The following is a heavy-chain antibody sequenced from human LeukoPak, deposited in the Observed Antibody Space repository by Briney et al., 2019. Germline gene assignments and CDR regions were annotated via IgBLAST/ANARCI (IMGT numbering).Heavy chain of an antibody. D-gene: IGHD6-13*01. CDR1: GGSISTNYY. V-gene: IGHV4-39*01. CDR2: IYSSGTT. J-gene: IGHJ4*02. Sequence: SETLSLTCTVSGGSISTNYYWGWIRQPPGKGLEWIGTIYSSGTTYYNPPLKSRVTISVDTSKNQFSLNLNSVTAADTALYYCARQRITAADGTKGNFDYWGQGTLVTVSS. CDR3: ARQRITAADGTKGNFDY.